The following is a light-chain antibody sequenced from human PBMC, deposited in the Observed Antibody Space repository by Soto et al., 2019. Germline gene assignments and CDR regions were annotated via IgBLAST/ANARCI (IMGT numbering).Light chain of an antibody. V-gene: IGKV3-20*01. CDR1: QSVSRNY. CDR2: EAS. J-gene: IGKJ2*01. Sequence: EIVLTQSPGTLSLSPGERATLSCRASQSVSRNYLAWYQQKPGLAPRLLIYEASSRATGIPDRFSGSGSGTDFSLSISRLEAEDFAVYYCQQYGSSPYTFGQGTKLEIK. CDR3: QQYGSSPYT.